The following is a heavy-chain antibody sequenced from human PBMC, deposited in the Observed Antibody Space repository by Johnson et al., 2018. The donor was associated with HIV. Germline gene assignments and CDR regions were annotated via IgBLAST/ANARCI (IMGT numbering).Heavy chain of an antibody. CDR1: GFNFDDYG. Sequence: VQLVESGGGVVRPGGSLRLSCAPSGFNFDDYGMSWVRQAPGKGLEWVSGINWNSISIRYADSVKGRFTISRDNAKNSLYLQMNSLRVEDTALYYCAKDRELLELSHAFDSWGQGTMVTVSS. CDR3: AKDRELLELSHAFDS. J-gene: IGHJ3*02. D-gene: IGHD1-7*01. V-gene: IGHV3-20*04. CDR2: INWNSISI.